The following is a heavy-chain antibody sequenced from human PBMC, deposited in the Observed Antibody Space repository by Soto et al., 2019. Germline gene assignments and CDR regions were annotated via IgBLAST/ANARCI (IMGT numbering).Heavy chain of an antibody. CDR1: GGSISSSNW. D-gene: IGHD6-13*01. V-gene: IGHV4-4*02. Sequence: SETLSLTCTVSGGSISSSNWWSWVRQPPGKGLEWIGEIYHSGSTNYNPSLKSRVTISVDKSKNQFSLKVNSVTAADAAVYHCARGWGIAAAGSDFWSQGTLVTVSS. J-gene: IGHJ4*02. CDR3: ARGWGIAAAGSDF. CDR2: IYHSGST.